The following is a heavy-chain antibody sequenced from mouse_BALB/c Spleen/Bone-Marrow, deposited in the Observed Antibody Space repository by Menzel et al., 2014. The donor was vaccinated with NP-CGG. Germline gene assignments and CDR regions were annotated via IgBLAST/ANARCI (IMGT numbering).Heavy chain of an antibody. V-gene: IGHV14-3*02. CDR2: IDPANGNT. D-gene: IGHD1-1*01. Sequence: EVKLQESGAELAKPGASVKLSCTASGFNIKDTYMHWVKQRPEQGLEWIGRIDPANGNTKYDPKFQGKATITADTSSNTAYLQLSSLTSEDTAVCYCARYNYGSSQFAYWGQGTLVTVSA. CDR1: GFNIKDTY. J-gene: IGHJ3*01. CDR3: ARYNYGSSQFAY.